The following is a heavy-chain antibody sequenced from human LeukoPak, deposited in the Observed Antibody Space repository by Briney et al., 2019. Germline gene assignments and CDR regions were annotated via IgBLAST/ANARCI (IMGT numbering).Heavy chain of an antibody. CDR2: ISSSSSYI. V-gene: IGHV3-21*04. D-gene: IGHD5-12*01. Sequence: PGGSLRLSCAASGFTFSSYSMNWVRQAPGKGLEWVSSISSSSSYIYYADSVKGRFTISRDNAKNSLYLQMNSLRAEDTAVYYCARAAVTASGYDYFDYWGQGTLVTVSS. CDR1: GFTFSSYS. CDR3: ARAAVTASGYDYFDY. J-gene: IGHJ4*02.